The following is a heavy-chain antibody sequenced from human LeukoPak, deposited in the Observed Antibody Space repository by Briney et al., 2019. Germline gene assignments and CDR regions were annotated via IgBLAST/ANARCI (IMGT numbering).Heavy chain of an antibody. CDR2: ISDNGGGA. Sequence: GGSLRLSCGAYGFIFRNYAMSWVRQAPGEGLKWVAGISDNGGGAYYAESLKGRFTISRDNSKNMLYLQMNSLRVEDTAVYYCAKESGPLGAPLYDYWGRGILVTASS. J-gene: IGHJ4*02. V-gene: IGHV3-23*01. CDR1: GFIFRNYA. D-gene: IGHD4/OR15-4a*01. CDR3: AKESGPLGAPLYDY.